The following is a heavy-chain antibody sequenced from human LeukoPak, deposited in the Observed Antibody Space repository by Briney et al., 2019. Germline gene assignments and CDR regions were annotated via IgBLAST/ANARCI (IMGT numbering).Heavy chain of an antibody. J-gene: IGHJ4*02. V-gene: IGHV3-48*01. Sequence: GGSLRLSCAASGFTFSSYSMNWVRQAPGKGLEWVSYISSSGSTIYYADSVKGRFAISRDNAKNSLYLQMNSLRAEDTAVYYCARGTYYYDSSGYIGYWGQGTLVTASS. CDR2: ISSSGSTI. CDR1: GFTFSSYS. D-gene: IGHD3-22*01. CDR3: ARGTYYYDSSGYIGY.